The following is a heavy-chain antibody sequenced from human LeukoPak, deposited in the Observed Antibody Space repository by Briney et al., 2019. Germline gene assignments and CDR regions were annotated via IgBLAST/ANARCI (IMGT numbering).Heavy chain of an antibody. CDR3: ARRMTTVTAYFDY. CDR1: GFTFSSYW. Sequence: PGGSLRLSCAACGFTFSSYWMSWVRQAPGKGLEWVANIKQDGSEKYYVDSVKGRFTISRDNAKNSLYLQMNSLRAEDTAVYYCARRMTTVTAYFDYWGQGTLVTVSS. D-gene: IGHD4-11*01. J-gene: IGHJ4*02. V-gene: IGHV3-7*01. CDR2: IKQDGSEK.